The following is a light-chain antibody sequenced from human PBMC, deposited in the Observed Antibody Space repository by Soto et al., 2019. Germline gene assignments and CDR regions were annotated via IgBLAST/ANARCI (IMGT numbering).Light chain of an antibody. CDR1: SSNIGAGSD. V-gene: IGLV1-40*01. Sequence: QSVLTQPPSVSGAPGQRVTISCTGSSSNIGAGSDVHWYQHLPGAAPKLLIYGNNNRPSGVPDRFSGSRSGTSASLAITGPQAEDEAVYFCQSYDTSLSGVVFDGGTKVTVL. CDR3: QSYDTSLSGVV. CDR2: GNN. J-gene: IGLJ2*01.